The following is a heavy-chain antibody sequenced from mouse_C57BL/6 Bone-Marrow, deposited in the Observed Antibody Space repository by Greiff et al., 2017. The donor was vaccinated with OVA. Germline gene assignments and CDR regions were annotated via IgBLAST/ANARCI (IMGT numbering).Heavy chain of an antibody. CDR3: APQTAQASFAD. V-gene: IGHV1-64*01. CDR1: GYTFTSYW. D-gene: IGHD3-2*02. Sequence: QVQLKQPGAELVKPGASVKLSCKASGYTFTSYWMHWVKQRPGQGLEWIGMIHPNSGSTNYNEKFKSKATLTVDKSSSTAYMQLSSLTSEDSAVYYCAPQTAQASFADWGQGTLVTVSA. J-gene: IGHJ3*01. CDR2: IHPNSGST.